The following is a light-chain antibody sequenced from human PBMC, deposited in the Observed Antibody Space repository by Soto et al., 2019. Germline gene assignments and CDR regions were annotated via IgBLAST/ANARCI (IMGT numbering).Light chain of an antibody. CDR3: LSYTSSGTYV. Sequence: QSVLTQPASVSGSPGQSITISCTGNSSDVGNYKYVSWYQQHPGKAPKLIIYEVSNRPSGVSDRFSGSKSGNTASLTISGLQAEDETDYYCLSYTSSGTYVFGTGTKLTVL. CDR2: EVS. V-gene: IGLV2-14*01. J-gene: IGLJ1*01. CDR1: SSDVGNYKY.